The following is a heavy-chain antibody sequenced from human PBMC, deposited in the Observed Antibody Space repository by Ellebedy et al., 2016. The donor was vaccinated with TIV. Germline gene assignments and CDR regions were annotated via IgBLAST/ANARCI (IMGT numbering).Heavy chain of an antibody. CDR1: GGSFSGYY. CDR2: INHSGST. CDR3: ARGRGGSYSIPFDY. D-gene: IGHD1-26*01. Sequence: SETLSLXCAVYGGSFSGYYWSWIRQPPGKGLEWIGEINHSGSTNYNPSLKSRVTISVDTSKNQFSLKVRSVTAADTAVYYCARGRGGSYSIPFDYWGQGTLVPVSS. V-gene: IGHV4-34*01. J-gene: IGHJ4*02.